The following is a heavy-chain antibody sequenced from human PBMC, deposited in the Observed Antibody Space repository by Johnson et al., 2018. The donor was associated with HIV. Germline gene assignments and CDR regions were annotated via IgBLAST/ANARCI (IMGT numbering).Heavy chain of an antibody. CDR1: GFSFSSYP. V-gene: IGHV3-64*01. Sequence: MQLVESGGGLVQPGGSLRLSCVASGFSFSSYPMHWVRQAPGRGLEYVARVTNNGDSTYYVNAVEGRFTISRDNSKNTLYLQMDSLRAEDTAVYYCAKGEPYYYDIGDAFDIWGQGTMVTVSS. D-gene: IGHD3-22*01. CDR3: AKGEPYYYDIGDAFDI. J-gene: IGHJ3*02. CDR2: VTNNGDST.